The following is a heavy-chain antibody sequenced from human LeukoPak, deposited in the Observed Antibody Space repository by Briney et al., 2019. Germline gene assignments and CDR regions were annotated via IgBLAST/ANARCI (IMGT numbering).Heavy chain of an antibody. D-gene: IGHD3-16*01. J-gene: IGHJ4*02. Sequence: PSETLSLTCAVYGGSFSGYYWSWIRQPPGKGLEWIGEINHSGSTNYNPSLKSRVTISVDTSKNQFSLKLSSVTAADTAVYYCARDYDSWAYYFDYWGQGTLVTVSS. CDR2: INHSGST. V-gene: IGHV4-34*01. CDR1: GGSFSGYY. CDR3: ARDYDSWAYYFDY.